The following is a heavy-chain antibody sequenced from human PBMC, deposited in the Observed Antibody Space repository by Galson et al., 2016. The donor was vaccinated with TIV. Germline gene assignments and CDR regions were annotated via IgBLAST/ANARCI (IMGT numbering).Heavy chain of an antibody. CDR3: ARDLNYDFWSGYYVHDSYYGMDV. D-gene: IGHD3-3*01. Sequence: SETLSLTCAVYGGSFSGYYWSWIRQPPGKGLEWIGEINHSGSTNYNVSLKSRVTISVDTSKNQFSLKLTSVTAADTAVNYCARDLNYDFWSGYYVHDSYYGMDVWGQGTTVTVSS. CDR1: GGSFSGYY. J-gene: IGHJ6*02. CDR2: INHSGST. V-gene: IGHV4-34*01.